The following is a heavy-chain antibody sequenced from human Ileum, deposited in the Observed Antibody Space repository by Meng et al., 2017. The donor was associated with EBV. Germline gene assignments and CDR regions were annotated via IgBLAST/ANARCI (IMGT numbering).Heavy chain of an antibody. CDR1: GGSFNDYY. CDR3: ARYGRCNGNSFYCFDP. V-gene: IGHV4-34*01. Sequence: QVGLQQWGPGLLKPSETLSLPCAVYGGSFNDYYWTWLRQPPGKGLEWIGEIDQSGYTKFNPSLSSRATISRDTSNNQFSLRLNSVTAADTALYYCARYGRCNGNSFYCFDPWGQGTLVTVSS. D-gene: IGHD4-23*01. J-gene: IGHJ5*02. CDR2: IDQSGYT.